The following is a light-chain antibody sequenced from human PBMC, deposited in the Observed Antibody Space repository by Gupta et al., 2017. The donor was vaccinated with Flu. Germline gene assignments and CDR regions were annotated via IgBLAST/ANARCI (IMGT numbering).Light chain of an antibody. CDR3: ATWDGSLKGVV. V-gene: IGLV1-44*01. J-gene: IGLJ2*01. CDR1: SSNIGGNV. CDR2: SNN. Sequence: QSVVPQPPSASGTPGQSVTISCSGSSSNIGGNVVNWYQQLPGTTPKLLIYSNNQRPSGVPDQFSGSKSGTSASLAISGLQSEDEADYYCATWDGSLKGVVFGGGTKLTVL.